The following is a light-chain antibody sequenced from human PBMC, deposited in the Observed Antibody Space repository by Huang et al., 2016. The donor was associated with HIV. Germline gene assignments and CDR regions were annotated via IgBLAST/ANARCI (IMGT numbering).Light chain of an antibody. CDR2: WAA. CDR3: QQYYSSPQT. J-gene: IGKJ1*01. Sequence: DIIMTQSPDSLAVSLGERATLNCRSSQSVYSSSNSKDYMAWVQQKPGQPPRLLLFWAATREAGVPDRFSGSGSGTHFTLTIANLEAEDAAIYYCQQYYSSPQTFGQGTRVEVK. CDR1: QSVYSSSNSKDY. V-gene: IGKV4-1*01.